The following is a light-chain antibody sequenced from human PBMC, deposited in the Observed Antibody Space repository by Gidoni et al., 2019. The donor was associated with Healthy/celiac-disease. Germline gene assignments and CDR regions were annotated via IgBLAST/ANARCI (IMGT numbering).Light chain of an antibody. CDR2: DAS. CDR1: QSVSSY. Sequence: EIVLTPSPATLSLSPGERATLSCRASQSVSSYLAWYQQKPGQAPRLLIYDASNRATGIPARFSGSGSGTDFTLTISSLEPEDFAVYYCQQRSNWPPLFGGGTKVEIK. J-gene: IGKJ4*01. CDR3: QQRSNWPPL. V-gene: IGKV3-11*01.